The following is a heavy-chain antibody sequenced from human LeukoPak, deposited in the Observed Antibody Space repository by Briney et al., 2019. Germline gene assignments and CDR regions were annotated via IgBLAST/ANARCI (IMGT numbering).Heavy chain of an antibody. Sequence: GGSLRLSCAASAFTVSNNYMSWVRQAPGKGLEWVSMIYSDGSTYYADSVKGRFTISRDNSKNTLYHQMNSLRAEDTAVYYCAKLPWFGDLGGGPFDIWGQGTMVTVSS. CDR3: AKLPWFGDLGGGPFDI. CDR1: AFTVSNNY. J-gene: IGHJ3*02. CDR2: IYSDGST. V-gene: IGHV3-66*01. D-gene: IGHD3-10*01.